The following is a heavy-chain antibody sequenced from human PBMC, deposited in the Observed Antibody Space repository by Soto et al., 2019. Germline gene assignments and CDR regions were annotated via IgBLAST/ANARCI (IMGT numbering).Heavy chain of an antibody. CDR3: ARCPHWNTYYFDY. D-gene: IGHD1-1*01. V-gene: IGHV4-34*01. Sequence: SETLSLTCADYDVSFSGYYWSWIRQPPGKGLEWIGEINHSGSTNYNPSLKSRVTISVDTSKNKFSLKLSSVTAADTAVYYCARCPHWNTYYFDYWGQGTLVTASS. J-gene: IGHJ4*02. CDR2: INHSGST. CDR1: DVSFSGYY.